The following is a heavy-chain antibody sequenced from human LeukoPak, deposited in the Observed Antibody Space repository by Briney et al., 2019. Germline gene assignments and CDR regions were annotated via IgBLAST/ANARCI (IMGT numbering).Heavy chain of an antibody. D-gene: IGHD1-1*01. J-gene: IGHJ5*02. CDR3: AKGVQFDP. CDR2: ISYDGSNK. CDR1: GFTFSSYG. V-gene: IGHV3-30*18. Sequence: PGGSLRLSCAASGFTFSSYGMHWVRQAPGKGLEWVAVISYDGSNKYYADSVKGRFTISRDNSKNTLYLQMNSLRAEDTAVYYCAKGVQFDPWGQGTLVTVSS.